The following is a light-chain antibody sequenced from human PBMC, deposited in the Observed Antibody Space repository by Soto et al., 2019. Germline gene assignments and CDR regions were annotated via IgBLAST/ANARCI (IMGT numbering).Light chain of an antibody. Sequence: QSVLTQPPSASGTPGQRGTISCSGSSSSIGSNSINWYQQLPRTAPKVLIYTNNQRPSGVPDRFSGSKSGTSASLAISGLQSEDEVDYYCAAWDGSLNVYVFGTGTALTV. CDR3: AAWDGSLNVYV. CDR2: TNN. J-gene: IGLJ1*01. V-gene: IGLV1-44*01. CDR1: SSSIGSNS.